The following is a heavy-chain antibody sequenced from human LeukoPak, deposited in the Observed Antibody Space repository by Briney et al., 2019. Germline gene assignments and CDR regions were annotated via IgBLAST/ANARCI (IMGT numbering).Heavy chain of an antibody. V-gene: IGHV4-59*01. Sequence: SETLSLTCTVSGGSISSYYWSWIRQPPGKGLEWIGYIYYSGSTNYNPSLKSRVTISLDTSKNQFSLKLSSETAADTAVYYCASYSSSWPYYFDYWGQGTLVTVSS. CDR2: IYYSGST. J-gene: IGHJ4*02. CDR3: ASYSSSWPYYFDY. CDR1: GGSISSYY. D-gene: IGHD6-13*01.